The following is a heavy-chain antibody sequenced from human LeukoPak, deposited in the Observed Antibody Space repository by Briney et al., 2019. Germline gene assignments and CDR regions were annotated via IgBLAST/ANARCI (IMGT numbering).Heavy chain of an antibody. CDR2: ISYDESDK. J-gene: IGHJ4*02. Sequence: GGSLRLSCAASGFTFSTYVMSWVRQAPGKGLEWVAVISYDESDKYYGDSVKGRFTISRGNSKNTLFLQMNSLRAEDTAVYFCAKDFRRADYYDSSGYYRMIDYWGQGTLVTVSS. D-gene: IGHD3-22*01. V-gene: IGHV3-30*18. CDR1: GFTFSTYV. CDR3: AKDFRRADYYDSSGYYRMIDY.